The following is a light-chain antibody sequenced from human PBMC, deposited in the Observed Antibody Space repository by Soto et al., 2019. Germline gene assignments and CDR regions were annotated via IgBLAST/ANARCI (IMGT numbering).Light chain of an antibody. J-gene: IGKJ2*01. Sequence: EIVLTQSPGTLSLSPGERATLSCRASQSVSSSYLAWYQQKPGQAPRLLIYGASRRATGIPDRFSGSVSGTDFTLTISIVEPKDFAVHYCQQYGSSPYTFGQGTKLKIK. CDR1: QSVSSSY. V-gene: IGKV3-20*01. CDR3: QQYGSSPYT. CDR2: GAS.